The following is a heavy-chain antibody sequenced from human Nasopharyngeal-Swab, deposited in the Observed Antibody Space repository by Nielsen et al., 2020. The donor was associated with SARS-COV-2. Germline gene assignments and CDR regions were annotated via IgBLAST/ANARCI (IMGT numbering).Heavy chain of an antibody. D-gene: IGHD4-11*01. CDR3: AREAHDYSNYRRGTEWFDP. Sequence: GGSLRLSCAVSGFNFSSYSMSWVRQAPGKGLEWLATIKQGGGETYYVDSVKGRFTISSDNSKNSVYLQINSLRAEDTAVYYCAREAHDYSNYRRGTEWFDPWGKGTLVTVSS. J-gene: IGHJ5*02. CDR2: IKQGGGET. CDR1: GFNFSSYS. V-gene: IGHV3-7*01.